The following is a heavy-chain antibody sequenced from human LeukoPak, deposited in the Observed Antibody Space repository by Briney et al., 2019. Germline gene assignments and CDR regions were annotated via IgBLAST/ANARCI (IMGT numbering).Heavy chain of an antibody. D-gene: IGHD4-17*01. CDR2: IYYSGST. CDR1: GGSISSSSYY. Sequence: SETLSLTCTVSGGSISSSSYYWGWIRQPPGKGLEWIGSIYYSGSTYYNPSLKSRVTISVDTSKNQFSLKLSSVTTVDTAVYYCASLTPGDYWGQGTLVTVSS. CDR3: ASLTPGDY. V-gene: IGHV4-39*07. J-gene: IGHJ4*02.